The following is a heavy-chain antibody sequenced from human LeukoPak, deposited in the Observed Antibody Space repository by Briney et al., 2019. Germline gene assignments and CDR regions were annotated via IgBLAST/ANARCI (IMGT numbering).Heavy chain of an antibody. CDR1: GGSISSGSYY. V-gene: IGHV4-61*02. J-gene: IGHJ6*03. CDR3: ARGSSGYYDSSGYWYYYYYMDV. D-gene: IGHD3-22*01. Sequence: SQTLSLTCTVSGGSISSGSYYWSWIRQPAGKGLEWIGRIYTSGSTNYNPSLKSRVTISVDTSKNQFSLKLSSVTAADTAVYYCARGSSGYYDSSGYWYYYYYMDVWGKGTTVTVSS. CDR2: IYTSGST.